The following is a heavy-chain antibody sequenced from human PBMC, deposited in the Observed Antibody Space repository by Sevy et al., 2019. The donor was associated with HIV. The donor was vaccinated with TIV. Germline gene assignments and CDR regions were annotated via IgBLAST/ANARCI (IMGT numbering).Heavy chain of an antibody. D-gene: IGHD2-2*03. CDR1: GDSFSSYY. CDR2: IYASGST. Sequence: SETLSLTCNVSGDSFSSYYWNWIRQPAGKGLEWIGRIYASGSTNYNPSLKSRVTMSVDRSKNQFSLKLSSVAAADTAVYYCAGGATALDYWGQGTLVTASS. V-gene: IGHV4-4*07. CDR3: AGGATALDY. J-gene: IGHJ4*02.